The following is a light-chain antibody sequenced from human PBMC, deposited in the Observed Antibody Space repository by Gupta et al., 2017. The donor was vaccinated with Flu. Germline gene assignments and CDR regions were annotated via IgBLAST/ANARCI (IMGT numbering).Light chain of an antibody. V-gene: IGLV3-1*01. CDR2: QDK. CDR3: QAWDTHSTV. CDR1: KLGEKF. Sequence: STGQTASITCSGGKLGEKFVCWYQQKPGQSPVLVIYQDKRRPSGIPERYSGYMSGNTATLTISGTQPMDEADYYCQAWDTHSTVFGPGTKVTVL. J-gene: IGLJ1*01.